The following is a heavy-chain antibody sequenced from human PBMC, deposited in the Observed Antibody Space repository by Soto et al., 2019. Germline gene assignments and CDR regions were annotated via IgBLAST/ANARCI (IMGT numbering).Heavy chain of an antibody. CDR2: INHSGST. V-gene: IGHV4-34*01. J-gene: IGHJ4*02. CDR3: ARDKITGLFDY. Sequence: TSETLSLTCGVYGGSFSGYYLTWVRQPPGTGLEWIGEINHSGSTNYNPSLKSRVTISVDTSKNQFSLKLTSVTAADTAVYYCARDKITGLFDYWGQGTLVTVSS. D-gene: IGHD1-1*01. CDR1: GGSFSGYY.